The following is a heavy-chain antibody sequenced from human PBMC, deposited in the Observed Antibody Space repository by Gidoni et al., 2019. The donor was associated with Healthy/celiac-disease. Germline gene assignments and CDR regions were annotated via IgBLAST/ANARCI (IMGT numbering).Heavy chain of an antibody. J-gene: IGHJ2*01. CDR2: LYYSGST. V-gene: IGHV4-31*03. CDR1: GGSISSGGYY. D-gene: IGHD2-2*01. CDR3: ARDADVVVPAAKLTPPWYFDL. Sequence: QVQLQESGPGLVKPSQTLSLTCTVSGGSISSGGYYWSWIRQHPGKGLEWIGYLYYSGSTYYNPSLKSRVTISVDTSKNQFSLKLSSVTAADTAVYYCARDADVVVPAAKLTPPWYFDLWGRGTLVTVSS.